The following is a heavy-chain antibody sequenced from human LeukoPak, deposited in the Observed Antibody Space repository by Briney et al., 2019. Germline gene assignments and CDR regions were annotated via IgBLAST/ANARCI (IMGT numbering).Heavy chain of an antibody. D-gene: IGHD2-2*01. J-gene: IGHJ4*02. Sequence: GESLQISCQGSGYSFTSYWIGWVRPMPGKGLEWMGIIYPGDSDTRYSPSFQGQVTISAAKSISTAYLQWSILKAADTAMYCCAGGHQLLLFDYWGQGTLVTVSS. CDR1: GYSFTSYW. V-gene: IGHV5-51*01. CDR2: IYPGDSDT. CDR3: AGGHQLLLFDY.